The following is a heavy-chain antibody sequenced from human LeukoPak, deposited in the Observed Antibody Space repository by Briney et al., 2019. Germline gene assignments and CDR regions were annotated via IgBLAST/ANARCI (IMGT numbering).Heavy chain of an antibody. CDR3: ARAGYSYGTDYYGMDV. Sequence: GGSLRLSCAASGFTFSTHWMSWVRQAPGKGLEWVANIMQDGSEKYYVDSVKGRFTISRDNAKNSLYLQMNSLRAEDTAVYYCARAGYSYGTDYYGMDVWGQGTTVTVSS. CDR2: IMQDGSEK. J-gene: IGHJ6*02. D-gene: IGHD5-18*01. V-gene: IGHV3-7*01. CDR1: GFTFSTHW.